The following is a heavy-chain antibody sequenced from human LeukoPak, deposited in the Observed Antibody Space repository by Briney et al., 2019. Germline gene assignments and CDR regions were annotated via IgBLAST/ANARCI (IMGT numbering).Heavy chain of an antibody. CDR1: GFTFSSYS. D-gene: IGHD2-15*01. Sequence: PGGSLRLSCAASGFTFSSYSMNWVRQAPGKGLEWVSSISSSSSYIYYADSVKGRFTISRDNAKNSLYLQMNSLRAEDTAVYYCARDPGLAATPILHFQHWGQGTLVTVSS. J-gene: IGHJ1*01. CDR2: ISSSSSYI. V-gene: IGHV3-21*01. CDR3: ARDPGLAATPILHFQH.